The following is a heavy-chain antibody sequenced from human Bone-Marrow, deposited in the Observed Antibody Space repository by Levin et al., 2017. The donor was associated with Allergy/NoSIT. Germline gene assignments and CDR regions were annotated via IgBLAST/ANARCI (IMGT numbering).Heavy chain of an antibody. J-gene: IGHJ4*02. CDR3: VKAEVAFDL. CDR2: ISYDGIKK. D-gene: IGHD3-3*02. V-gene: IGHV3-30*18. CDR1: GFSFSNYA. Sequence: PGGSLRLSCAASGFSFSNYAMYWVRQAPGKGLEWVALISYDGIKKRFADSVKGRFTISRDNSKNTLDLQMDSLTTGDTAVYYCVKAEVAFDLWGQGTLVTVSS.